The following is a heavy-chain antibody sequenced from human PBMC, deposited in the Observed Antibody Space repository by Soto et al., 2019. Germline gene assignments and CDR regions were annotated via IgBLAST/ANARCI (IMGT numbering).Heavy chain of an antibody. CDR3: AFATAFDY. Sequence: SETLSLTCAVYGGSFSGYYWSWIRQPPGKGLEWIGEINHSGSTNYNPSLKSRVTISVDNSKNTLYLQTNSLRAEDTAVYYCAFATAFDYWGHGTLVTVSS. CDR2: INHSGST. J-gene: IGHJ4*01. D-gene: IGHD2-15*01. V-gene: IGHV4-34*01. CDR1: GGSFSGYY.